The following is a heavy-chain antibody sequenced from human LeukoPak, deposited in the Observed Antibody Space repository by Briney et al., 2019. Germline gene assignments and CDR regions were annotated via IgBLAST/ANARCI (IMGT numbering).Heavy chain of an antibody. J-gene: IGHJ5*02. D-gene: IGHD6-13*01. CDR1: SDSISSGSYY. Sequence: PSETLSLTCTVPSDSISSGSYYWNWIRQPAGKGLEWIGRIYTSGGTNYSPSLKSRVTISLDMSKNQFSLELSSVTAADTAVYYCARVASSSSYSNSFDPWGQGTLVTVSS. CDR3: ARVASSSSYSNSFDP. V-gene: IGHV4-61*02. CDR2: IYTSGGT.